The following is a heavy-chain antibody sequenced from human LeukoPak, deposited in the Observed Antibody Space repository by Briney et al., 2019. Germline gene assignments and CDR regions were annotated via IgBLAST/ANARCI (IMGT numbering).Heavy chain of an antibody. Sequence: GASVKVSCKASGYTFTSYGISWVRQAPGQGLEWMGWISAYNGNTNYAQKLQGRVTMTTDTSTSTAYMELRSLRSDDTAVYYCARDRPSGLGYQLLRGDWFDPWGQGTLVTVSS. J-gene: IGHJ5*02. CDR1: GYTFTSYG. D-gene: IGHD2-2*01. CDR2: ISAYNGNT. CDR3: ARDRPSGLGYQLLRGDWFDP. V-gene: IGHV1-18*01.